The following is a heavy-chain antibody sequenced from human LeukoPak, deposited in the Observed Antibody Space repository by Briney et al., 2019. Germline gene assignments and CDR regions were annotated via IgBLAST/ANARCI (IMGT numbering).Heavy chain of an antibody. CDR1: GESFSGYY. CDR3: ARDAVGENAFDI. Sequence: SETLSLTCAVYGESFSGYYWSWIRQPPGKGLEWIGEINHSGSTNYNPSLKSRVTISVDTSKNQFSLKLSSVTAADTAVYYCARDAVGENAFDIWGQGTMVTVSS. CDR2: INHSGST. J-gene: IGHJ3*02. D-gene: IGHD1-26*01. V-gene: IGHV4-34*01.